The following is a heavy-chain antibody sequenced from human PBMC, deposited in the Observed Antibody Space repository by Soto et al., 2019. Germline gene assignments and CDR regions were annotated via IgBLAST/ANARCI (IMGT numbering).Heavy chain of an antibody. CDR1: GYTVTDYD. D-gene: IGHD1-1*01. Sequence: QVQVVQSRAEVKKPGASVKVSCKTSGYTVTDYDINWVRQAPGQGLEYMGWVSPENSNAGYAQQFRGRVSMTTNTIISTAYLELTDLRYEDTAVYYCEVTTGYWGQGTMVTVSS. CDR3: EVTTGY. V-gene: IGHV1-8*01. CDR2: VSPENSNA. J-gene: IGHJ4*02.